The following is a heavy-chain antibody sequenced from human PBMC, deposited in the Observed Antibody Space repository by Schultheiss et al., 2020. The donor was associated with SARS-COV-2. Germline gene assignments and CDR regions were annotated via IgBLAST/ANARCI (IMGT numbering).Heavy chain of an antibody. V-gene: IGHV5-51*01. D-gene: IGHD1-26*01. CDR1: GYSFTSYW. CDR2: IYPDDSDT. Sequence: GGSLRLSCKGSGYSFTSYWIGWVRQMPGKGLEWMGIIYPDDSDTRYSPSFQGQVTISADKSFSTAYLQWSSLKASDTAMYYCARGLEGASYYYGMDVWGQGTTVTVSS. CDR3: ARGLEGASYYYGMDV. J-gene: IGHJ6*02.